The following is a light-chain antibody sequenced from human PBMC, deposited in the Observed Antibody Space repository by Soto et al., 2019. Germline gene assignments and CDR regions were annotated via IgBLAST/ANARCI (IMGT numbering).Light chain of an antibody. J-gene: IGKJ4*01. Sequence: SSLSASVGDRVTITCRASQSISSYLNWYQQKPGKAPKLLISTASSLQSGVPSRFSGSGSGTDFTLTISSLQPEDFATYYCQQTYSIPLIFGGGTKVDIK. CDR1: QSISSY. CDR3: QQTYSIPLI. V-gene: IGKV1-39*01. CDR2: TAS.